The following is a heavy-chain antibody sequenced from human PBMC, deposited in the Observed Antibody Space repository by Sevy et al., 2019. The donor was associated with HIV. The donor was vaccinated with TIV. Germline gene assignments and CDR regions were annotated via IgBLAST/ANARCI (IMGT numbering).Heavy chain of an antibody. CDR2: ISAYNGNT. D-gene: IGHD3-22*01. V-gene: IGHV1-18*01. J-gene: IGHJ6*02. CDR3: ARFPITMIVVVNDDYYGMDV. CDR1: GYTFTSYG. Sequence: ASVKVSCKASGYTFTSYGISWVRQAPGQGLEWMGWISAYNGNTNYAQKLQGRVTMTTDTSTSTAYMELRSLRSDDTAGYYCARFPITMIVVVNDDYYGMDVWGQGTTVTVSS.